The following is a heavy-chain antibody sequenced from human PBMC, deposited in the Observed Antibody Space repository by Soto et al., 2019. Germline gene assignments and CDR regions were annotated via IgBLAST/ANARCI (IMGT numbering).Heavy chain of an antibody. CDR1: GFTFSSYA. CDR2: MSGSGVST. J-gene: IGHJ4*02. D-gene: IGHD6-19*01. Sequence: EVQLLESGGGLVQPGGSLRLSCAASGFTFSSYAMSWVRQAPGKGLEWVSAMSGSGVSTYYADSVKGRFTISTDNSKNTLYLQMNSLRAEDPAVYYCAKEGEHSSGWADFDYWGQGTLVTVSS. CDR3: AKEGEHSSGWADFDY. V-gene: IGHV3-23*01.